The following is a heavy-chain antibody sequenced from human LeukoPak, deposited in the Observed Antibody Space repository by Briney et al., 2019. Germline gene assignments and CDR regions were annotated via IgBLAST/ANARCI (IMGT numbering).Heavy chain of an antibody. Sequence: GESLRLSCAASGFTLSSYAMHWVRQAPGKGLEYVSAISSNGGSTYYANSVKGRFTISRDNSKNTLYLQMGSLRAEDMAVYYCARDSGSGSYYWFDPWGQGTLVTVSS. V-gene: IGHV3-64*01. D-gene: IGHD3-10*01. CDR3: ARDSGSGSYYWFDP. CDR1: GFTLSSYA. J-gene: IGHJ5*02. CDR2: ISSNGGST.